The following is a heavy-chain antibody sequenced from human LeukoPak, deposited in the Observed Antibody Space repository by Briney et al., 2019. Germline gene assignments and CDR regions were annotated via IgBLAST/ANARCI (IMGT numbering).Heavy chain of an antibody. V-gene: IGHV3-30-3*01. D-gene: IGHD3-22*01. CDR2: ISYDGSNK. Sequence: PGGSLRLSCAASGFTFSTYAMHWVRQAPGKGLEWVAVISYDGSNKYYADSVKGRFTISRDNSKNTLYLQMNSLRAEDTAVYYCARCSDSDCYDYWGQGNLVTVSP. CDR1: GFTFSTYA. CDR3: ARCSDSDCYDY. J-gene: IGHJ4*02.